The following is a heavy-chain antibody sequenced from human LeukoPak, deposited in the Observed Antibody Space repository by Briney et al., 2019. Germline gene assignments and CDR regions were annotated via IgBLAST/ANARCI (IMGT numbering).Heavy chain of an antibody. V-gene: IGHV3-23*01. Sequence: GRSLRLSCAASGFTFDDYAMHWVRQAPGKGLEWVSSISGSGGSTYYADSVKGRFTISRDNSKNTLYLQMNSLRAEDTAVYYCAKGIEGRYYYGKAFDIWGQGTMVTVSS. CDR1: GFTFDDYA. CDR3: AKGIEGRYYYGKAFDI. CDR2: ISGSGGST. D-gene: IGHD3-10*01. J-gene: IGHJ3*02.